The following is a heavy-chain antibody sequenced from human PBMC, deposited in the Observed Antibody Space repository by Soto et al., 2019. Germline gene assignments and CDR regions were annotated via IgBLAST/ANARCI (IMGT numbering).Heavy chain of an antibody. CDR2: ISWNSGSI. Sequence: PFGSLRVSRAAAGFTFDDYAMHWVRQATGKGLEWVSGISWNSGSIGYADSVKGRFTISTDNAKNSLYLQMNSRRAEDTALYYCAKDIEAAGGTNLYSGMEVWGQGTTV. CDR1: GFTFDDYA. J-gene: IGHJ6*02. D-gene: IGHD6-13*01. CDR3: AKDIEAAGGTNLYSGMEV. V-gene: IGHV3-9*01.